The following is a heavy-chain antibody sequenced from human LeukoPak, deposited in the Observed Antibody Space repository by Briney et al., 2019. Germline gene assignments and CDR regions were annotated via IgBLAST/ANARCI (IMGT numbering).Heavy chain of an antibody. J-gene: IGHJ6*03. V-gene: IGHV1-8*01. CDR1: GYTFTSYD. Sequence: GASVKVSCKASGYTFTSYDINWVRQATGQGLEWMGWMNPNSGNTGYAQKFQGRVTMTRNTSISTAYMELSSLRSEDTAVYYCARAITSPRDGYNWFYYYYYMDVWGKGTTVTISS. CDR3: ARAITSPRDGYNWFYYYYYMDV. CDR2: MNPNSGNT. D-gene: IGHD5-24*01.